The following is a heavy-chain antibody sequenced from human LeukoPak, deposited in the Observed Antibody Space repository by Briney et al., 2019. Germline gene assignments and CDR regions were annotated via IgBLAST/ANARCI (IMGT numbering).Heavy chain of an antibody. D-gene: IGHD2-2*01. J-gene: IGHJ4*02. CDR3: AGRAGGTSHSYFDY. V-gene: IGHV4-59*01. Sequence: SETLSLTCTVSGGSISSYYWSWIRQPPGKGLEWIGYIYYSGSTNYNPSLKSRVTISVDTSKSQFSLKLSSVTAADTAVYYCAGRAGGTSHSYFDYWGQGTLVTVSS. CDR1: GGSISSYY. CDR2: IYYSGST.